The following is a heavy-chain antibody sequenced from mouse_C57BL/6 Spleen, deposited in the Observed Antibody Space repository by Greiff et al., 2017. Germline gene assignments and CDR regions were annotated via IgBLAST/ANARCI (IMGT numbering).Heavy chain of an antibody. D-gene: IGHD2-12*01. CDR3: ARSFVTSYAMDY. V-gene: IGHV5-4*03. J-gene: IGHJ4*01. CDR2: ISDGGSYT. CDR1: GFTFSSYA. Sequence: EVKVVESGGGLVKPGGSLKLSCAASGFTFSSYAMSWVRQTPEKRLAWVATISDGGSYTYYPDNVKGRFTISRDNTKNNLYLQMSHLKSEDTAMXYCARSFVTSYAMDYWGQGTSVTVSS.